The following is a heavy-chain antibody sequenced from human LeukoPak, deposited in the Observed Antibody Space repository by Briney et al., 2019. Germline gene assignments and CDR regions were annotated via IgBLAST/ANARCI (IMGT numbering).Heavy chain of an antibody. CDR1: GGSISNYY. V-gene: IGHV4-4*09. CDR2: IYTSGST. J-gene: IGHJ5*02. D-gene: IGHD6-6*01. Sequence: SETLSLTCTVSGGSISNYYWSWIRQPPGKGLEWIGYIYTSGSTNYNPTLKSRVTISVGTSKNQFSLKLSSVTAADTAVYYCARLLSIAARPNWFDPWGQGTLVTVSS. CDR3: ARLLSIAARPNWFDP.